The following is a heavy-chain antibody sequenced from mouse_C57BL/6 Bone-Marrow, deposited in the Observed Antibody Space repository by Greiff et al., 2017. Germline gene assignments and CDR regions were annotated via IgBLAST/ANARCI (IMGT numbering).Heavy chain of an antibody. CDR2: ISSGGSYT. D-gene: IGHD1-1*01. J-gene: IGHJ2*01. CDR1: GFTFSSYG. Sequence: EVQLVESGGDLVKPGGSLTLSCAASGFTFSSYGMSWVRQTPDKRLEWVATISSGGSYTYYPDSVKGRFTISRDNAKNTLYLQMSSLKSEDTAMYYCARLTVVVFDYWGQGTTLTVSS. CDR3: ARLTVVVFDY. V-gene: IGHV5-6*01.